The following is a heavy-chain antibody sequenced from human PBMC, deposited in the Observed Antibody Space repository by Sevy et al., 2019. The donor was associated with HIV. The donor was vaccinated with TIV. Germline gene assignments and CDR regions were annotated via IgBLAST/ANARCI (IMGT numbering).Heavy chain of an antibody. Sequence: SCTASGFYFGIHWVRQAPGKGLEWVALIWYDGINRDYADSVKGRFTISRDNSKNTVFLQMNSLRAEDTGMYYCARWGNSSGIDYWGQGTLVTVSS. V-gene: IGHV3-33*01. CDR1: GFYFG. J-gene: IGHJ4*02. CDR2: IWYDGINR. D-gene: IGHD3-22*01. CDR3: ARWGNSSGIDY.